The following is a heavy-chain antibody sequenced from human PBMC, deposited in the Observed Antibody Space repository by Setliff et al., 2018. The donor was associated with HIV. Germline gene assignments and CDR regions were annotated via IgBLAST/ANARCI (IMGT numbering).Heavy chain of an antibody. J-gene: IGHJ4*02. CDR3: AKDQLGYVVGPTGVSFDY. V-gene: IGHV3-30*02. Sequence: GGSLRLSCAASGFTFSGYGMHWVRQTPGKGLEWVAFIQSDGRNKYYTDSVKGRSTISRDSSKNTLYLHMNSLRPEDTAVYYCAKDQLGYVVGPTGVSFDYWGQGTLVTVSS. CDR1: GFTFSGYG. D-gene: IGHD1-26*01. CDR2: IQSDGRNK.